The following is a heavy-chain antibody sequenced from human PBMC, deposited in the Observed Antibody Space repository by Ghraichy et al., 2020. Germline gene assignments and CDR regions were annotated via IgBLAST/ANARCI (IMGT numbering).Heavy chain of an antibody. D-gene: IGHD3-3*01. CDR1: GFTFSSFG. Sequence: GGSLRLSCAASGFTFSSFGMYWVRQAPGKGLEWVAVIWYDGSNKYYADSVKGRFTISRDNSKNTMYLQMNSLRAEDTAVYYCARGLGTIFGVVRPYYYYAMDVWGQGTTVTVSS. CDR2: IWYDGSNK. CDR3: ARGLGTIFGVVRPYYYYAMDV. J-gene: IGHJ6*02. V-gene: IGHV3-33*01.